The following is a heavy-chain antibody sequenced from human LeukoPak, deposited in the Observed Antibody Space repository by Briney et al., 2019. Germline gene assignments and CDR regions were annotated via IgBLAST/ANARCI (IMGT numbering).Heavy chain of an antibody. CDR2: ISAHNGDT. CDR3: ARDLKRTVGATTTSDY. D-gene: IGHD1-26*01. V-gene: IGHV1-18*01. CDR1: GYTFTSYG. Sequence: GSSVKVSCKASGYTFTSYGISWVRQAPGQGLEWMAWISAHNGDTNYAQKFQGRVSMTTDTSTSTGYMELRSLTSDDTAVYYCARDLKRTVGATTTSDYWGQGTLVTVSS. J-gene: IGHJ4*02.